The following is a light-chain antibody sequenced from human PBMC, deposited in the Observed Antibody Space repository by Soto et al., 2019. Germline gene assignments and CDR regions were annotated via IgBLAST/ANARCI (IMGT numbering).Light chain of an antibody. V-gene: IGKV3-11*01. J-gene: IGKJ4*01. CDR2: DAS. CDR1: QSVSSY. Sequence: PGERATLSCRASQSVSSYLAWYQQKPGQAPRLLIYDASNRATGIPARFSGSGSWTDFTLTISSLEPEDFAVYYCQQRSNWLTFGGGTKVEIK. CDR3: QQRSNWLT.